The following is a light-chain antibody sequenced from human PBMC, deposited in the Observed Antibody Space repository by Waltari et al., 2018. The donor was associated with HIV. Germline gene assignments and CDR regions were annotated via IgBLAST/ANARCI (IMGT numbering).Light chain of an antibody. V-gene: IGKV1-33*01. CDR1: QDITNS. CDR3: QQFDNLPLT. J-gene: IGKJ4*01. CDR2: DAS. Sequence: EIQMTQSPSSLSASVGDRATVNCQATQDITNSLNWYQQKPGEATKLLIVDASQLEKGVPSRFSGSGSGTDFTFTISNLQPEDLATYFCQQFDNLPLTFGGGTQVEIK.